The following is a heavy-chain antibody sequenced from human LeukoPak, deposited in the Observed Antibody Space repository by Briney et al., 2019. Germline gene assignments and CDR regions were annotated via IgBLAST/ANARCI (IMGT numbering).Heavy chain of an antibody. Sequence: GGSLRLSCAASGFTFSSYSMNWVRQVPGKGLEWVSSISSSSSYIYYADSVKGRFTISRDNAKNSLYLQMNSLRAEDTAVYYCAGGRERDGYSIDYWGQGTLVTVSS. J-gene: IGHJ4*02. CDR1: GFTFSSYS. V-gene: IGHV3-21*06. D-gene: IGHD5-24*01. CDR3: AGGRERDGYSIDY. CDR2: ISSSSSYI.